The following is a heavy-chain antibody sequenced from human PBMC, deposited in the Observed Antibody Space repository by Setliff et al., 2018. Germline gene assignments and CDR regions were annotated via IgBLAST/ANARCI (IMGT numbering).Heavy chain of an antibody. V-gene: IGHV4-61*09. CDR2: IYTSGST. J-gene: IGHJ4*02. CDR1: GGSISSGSYY. D-gene: IGHD2-2*01. CDR3: AREGVVPAAMWY. Sequence: PSGTLSLTCTVSGGSISSGSYYWSWIRQPAGKGLEWIGHIYTSGSTNYNPSLKSRVTISVDTSKNQFSLKLSSVTAADTAVYYCAREGVVPAAMWYWGQGTLVTVSS.